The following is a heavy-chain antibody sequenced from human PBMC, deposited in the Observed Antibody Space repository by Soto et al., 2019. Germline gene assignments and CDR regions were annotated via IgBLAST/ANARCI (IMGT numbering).Heavy chain of an antibody. V-gene: IGHV4-39*01. J-gene: IGHJ6*02. CDR2: IYYSGST. Sequence: QLQLQESGPGLVKPSETLSLTCTVSGGSISSSGSYWAWIRQPPGKGLEWIGSIYYSGSTYYNPSLKSRVTISVDTSKNQFSLKLSSVTAADTAVYYCARLTAAASYGMDVWGQGTTVTVSS. CDR1: GGSISSSGSY. CDR3: ARLTAAASYGMDV. D-gene: IGHD6-13*01.